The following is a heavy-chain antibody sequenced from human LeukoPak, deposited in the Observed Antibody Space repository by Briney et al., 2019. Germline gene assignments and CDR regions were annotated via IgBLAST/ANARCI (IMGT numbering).Heavy chain of an antibody. CDR3: VKDRTGTYTLDY. CDR1: GFTFSIYW. J-gene: IGHJ4*02. CDR2: ISDDGSRQ. D-gene: IGHD3-10*01. Sequence: GGSLRLSCAASGFTFSIYWMHWGRQAPGKGLEWVAFISDDGSRQHYADSVKGRFTISRDNSKNTLNLQMNSLRAEDTAVYYCVKDRTGTYTLDYWGQGTLVTVSS. V-gene: IGHV3-30*18.